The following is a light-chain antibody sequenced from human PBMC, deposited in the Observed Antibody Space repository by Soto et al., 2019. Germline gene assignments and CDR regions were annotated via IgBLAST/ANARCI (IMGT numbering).Light chain of an antibody. CDR1: QSISSW. CDR2: DAS. Sequence: DIQMTQSPSTLSASVGDRVTITCRASQSISSWLAWYQQKPGKAPKLLIYDASRLESGVPSRFSGSGSGTEFTLTISSLQPDDFATYYCQQYNSYPFPFGPGTKEHI. CDR3: QQYNSYPFP. J-gene: IGKJ3*01. V-gene: IGKV1-5*01.